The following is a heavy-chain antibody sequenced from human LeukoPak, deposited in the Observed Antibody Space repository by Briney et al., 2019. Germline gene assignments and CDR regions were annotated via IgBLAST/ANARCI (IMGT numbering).Heavy chain of an antibody. CDR1: GFTVSSNY. CDR3: ARDPGGEGGNSWSWSFDY. J-gene: IGHJ4*02. D-gene: IGHD4-23*01. CDR2: IYSGGST. V-gene: IGHV3-66*01. Sequence: GGSLRLSCAASGFTVSSNYMSWVRQAPGKGLEWVSVIYSGGSTYYADSVKGRFTISRDNSKNTLYLQMNSLRAEDTAVYYCARDPGGEGGNSWSWSFDYWGQGTLVTVSS.